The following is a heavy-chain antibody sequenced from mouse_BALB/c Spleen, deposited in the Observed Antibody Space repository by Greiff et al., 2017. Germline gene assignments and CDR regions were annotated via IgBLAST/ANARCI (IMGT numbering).Heavy chain of an antibody. CDR2: ISYSGST. Sequence: EVQLVESGPGLVKPSQSLSLTCTVTGYSITSDYAWNWIRQFPGNKLEWMGYISYSGSTSYNPSLKSRISITRDTSKNQFFLQLNSVTTEDTATYYCARATMITTDWYFDVWGAGTTVTVSS. J-gene: IGHJ1*01. D-gene: IGHD2-4*01. CDR1: GYSITSDYA. V-gene: IGHV3-2*02. CDR3: ARATMITTDWYFDV.